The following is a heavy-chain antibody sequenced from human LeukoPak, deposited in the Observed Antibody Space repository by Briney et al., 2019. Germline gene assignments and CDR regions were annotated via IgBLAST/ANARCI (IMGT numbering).Heavy chain of an antibody. D-gene: IGHD1-26*01. V-gene: IGHV5-51*01. CDR3: GMSGDRVPLQDDVFDV. J-gene: IGHJ3*01. Sequence: GESLKISRKVSGYSFTSYCIGWVRQMPGKGLEWMGIIYPGDSRPTYSPSFQGQVTISVDKSINTAYLQWCSLQASDTAMYYCGMSGDRVPLQDDVFDVWGQGTMVTVST. CDR1: GYSFTSYC. CDR2: IYPGDSRP.